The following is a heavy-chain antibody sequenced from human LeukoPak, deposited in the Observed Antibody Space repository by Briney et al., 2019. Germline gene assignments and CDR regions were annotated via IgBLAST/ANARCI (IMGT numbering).Heavy chain of an antibody. V-gene: IGHV1-69*04. CDR1: GGTFSSYA. CDR2: IIPILGIA. CDR3: AIGYGDLTGYAFDI. Sequence: VASVKVSCKASGGTFSSYAISWVRQAPGQGLEWMGRIIPILGIANYAQKFQGRVTITADKSTSTAYMGLSSLRSEDTAVYYCAIGYGDLTGYAFDIWGQGTMVTVSS. D-gene: IGHD4-17*01. J-gene: IGHJ3*02.